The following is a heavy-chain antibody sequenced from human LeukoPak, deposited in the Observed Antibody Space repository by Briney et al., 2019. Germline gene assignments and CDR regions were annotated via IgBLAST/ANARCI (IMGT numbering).Heavy chain of an antibody. D-gene: IGHD2-2*02. Sequence: SETLSLTCAVYGGSFSGYYWSWIRQPPGKGLEWIGEINHSGSTNYNPSLKGRVTISVDTSKNQFSLKLSSVTAADTAVYYCARVGYCSSTSCYTFDYWGQGTLVTVSS. V-gene: IGHV4-34*01. CDR2: INHSGST. CDR3: ARVGYCSSTSCYTFDY. CDR1: GGSFSGYY. J-gene: IGHJ4*02.